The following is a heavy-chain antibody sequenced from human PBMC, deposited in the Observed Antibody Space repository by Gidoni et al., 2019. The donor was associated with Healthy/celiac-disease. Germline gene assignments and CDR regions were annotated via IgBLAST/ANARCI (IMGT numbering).Heavy chain of an antibody. J-gene: IGHJ4*02. Sequence: GLVKPSETLSLTCTVSGGSISSSSYYWGWIRQPPGKGLEWIGSIYYSGSTYYNPSLKSRVTISVDTSKNQFSLKLSSVTAADPAVYYCARHPKFYNSGWYVDYWGQGTLVTVSS. V-gene: IGHV4-39*01. CDR3: ARHPKFYNSGWYVDY. CDR2: IYYSGST. D-gene: IGHD6-19*01. CDR1: GGSISSSSYY.